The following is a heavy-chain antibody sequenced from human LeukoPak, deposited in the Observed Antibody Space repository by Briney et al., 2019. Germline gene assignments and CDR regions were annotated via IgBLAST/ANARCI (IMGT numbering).Heavy chain of an antibody. D-gene: IGHD3-10*02. CDR3: ARGVFGELEKLMFQH. CDR1: GYTFTGYY. Sequence: ASVTVSCKASGYTFTGYYIHWVRQAPGQGLEWMGIINPSGGSTSYPQKFQDRITMTRDTSTSTVYMELSSLKSDDTAIYYCARGVFGELEKLMFQHWGQGALGTVSS. J-gene: IGHJ1*01. V-gene: IGHV1-46*01. CDR2: INPSGGST.